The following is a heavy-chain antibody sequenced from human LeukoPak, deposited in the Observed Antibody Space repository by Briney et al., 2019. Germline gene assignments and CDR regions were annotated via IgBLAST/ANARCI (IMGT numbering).Heavy chain of an antibody. CDR1: GGSISSYY. CDR2: IYYSGST. Sequence: PSETLSLTCTVSGGSISSYYWGWIRQPPGKGLEWIGSIYYSGSTYYNPSLKSRVTISVDTSKNQFSLKLSSVTAADTAVYYCARGDYYDSSGYYFSPAEYFQHWGQGTLVTVSS. CDR3: ARGDYYDSSGYYFSPAEYFQH. D-gene: IGHD3-22*01. V-gene: IGHV4-39*07. J-gene: IGHJ1*01.